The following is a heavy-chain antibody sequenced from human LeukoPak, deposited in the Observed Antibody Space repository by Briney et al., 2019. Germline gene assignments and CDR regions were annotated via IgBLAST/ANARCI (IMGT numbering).Heavy chain of an antibody. CDR1: GFPFSDYA. CDR3: VKGRFGSFDP. J-gene: IGHJ5*02. CDR2: ISPSASHR. V-gene: IGHV3-23*01. Sequence: GGSLRLSYAASGFPFSDYAMTWVRQAPGKGLEWVAAISPSASHRYYADFVGGRFTISRDNSKNTLDLQMSSLRAEDTAVYYCVKGRFGSFDPWGQGTLVTVSS. D-gene: IGHD5-18*01.